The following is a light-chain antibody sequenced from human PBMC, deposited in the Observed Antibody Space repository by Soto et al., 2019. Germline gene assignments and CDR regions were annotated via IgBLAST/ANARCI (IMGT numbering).Light chain of an antibody. Sequence: DIQMTQSPSSVSASVGDRLTITCRASRDISNSLAWYQQTPGKAPQLLLRGASSLHRGVSSRFSGGGAGTEFTLTISSLQPEDFATYYCQQTSAFPRTFGQGTKVDVK. CDR2: GAS. V-gene: IGKV1-12*01. CDR1: RDISNS. CDR3: QQTSAFPRT. J-gene: IGKJ1*01.